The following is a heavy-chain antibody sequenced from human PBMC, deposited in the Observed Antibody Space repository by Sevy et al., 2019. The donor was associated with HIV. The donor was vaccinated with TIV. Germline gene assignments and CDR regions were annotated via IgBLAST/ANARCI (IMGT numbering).Heavy chain of an antibody. CDR1: GGSISSGGYY. CDR2: IYYRGST. D-gene: IGHD2-15*01. CDR3: ARDFGGYCSGGSCAAFNY. V-gene: IGHV4-31*03. Sequence: SETLSLTCTVSGGSISSGGYYWSWIRQHPGKGLVWIGYIYYRGSTYYSPSLKSRVTILMDTSKNQFSLKLSSVTAADTAVYYCARDFGGYCSGGSCAAFNYWGQGTLVTVSS. J-gene: IGHJ4*02.